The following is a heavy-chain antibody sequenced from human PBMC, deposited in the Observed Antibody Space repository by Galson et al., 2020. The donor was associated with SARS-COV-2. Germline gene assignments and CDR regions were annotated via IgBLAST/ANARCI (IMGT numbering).Heavy chain of an antibody. CDR2: ISGSRSTDT. CDR3: ASHEAHGSGTYFYFYGMDV. V-gene: IGHV3-21*01. CDR1: GITFSTFA. Sequence: GGSLRLSCAASGITFSTFAMNWVRQAPGKWLEWVSSISGSRSTDTYYADSVEGRFTISRDDAKNSFYLQMNSLTDEDTAVYYCASHEAHGSGTYFYFYGMDVWGRGTTVTVSS. D-gene: IGHD3-10*01. J-gene: IGHJ6*02.